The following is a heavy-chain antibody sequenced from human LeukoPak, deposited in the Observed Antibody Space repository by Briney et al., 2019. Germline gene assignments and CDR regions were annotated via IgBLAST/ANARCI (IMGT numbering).Heavy chain of an antibody. J-gene: IGHJ6*03. CDR1: GFTFSSYW. CDR2: IKQDGSEK. CDR3: AGEVGVVVPAATYYYYYMDV. V-gene: IGHV3-7*01. D-gene: IGHD2-2*01. Sequence: GGSLRLSCAASGFTFSSYWMSWVRQAPGKGLEWVANIKQDGSEKYYVDSVKGRFTISRDNAKNSLYLQMNSLRAEDTAVYYCAGEVGVVVPAATYYYYYMDVWGKGTTVTVSS.